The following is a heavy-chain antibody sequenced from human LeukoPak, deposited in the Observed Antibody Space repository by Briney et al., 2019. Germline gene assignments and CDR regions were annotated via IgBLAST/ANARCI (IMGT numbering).Heavy chain of an antibody. CDR3: ARSPPIAVENMDV. D-gene: IGHD6-19*01. J-gene: IGHJ6*03. CDR1: GYTFTGYY. V-gene: IGHV1-2*02. Sequence: GASVKVSCKASGYTFTGYYMHWVRQAPGQGLEWMGWINPNSGGTNYAQKFQGRVTMTRDTSISTAYMELRSLRSDDTAVYYCARSPPIAVENMDVWGKGTTVTVSS. CDR2: INPNSGGT.